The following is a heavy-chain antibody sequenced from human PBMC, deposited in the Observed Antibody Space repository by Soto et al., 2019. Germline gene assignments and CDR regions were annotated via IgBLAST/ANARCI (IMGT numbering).Heavy chain of an antibody. J-gene: IGHJ3*02. CDR2: ISSSSSYT. D-gene: IGHD4-17*01. CDR3: ASGTLRWKVGEGAFDI. V-gene: IGHV3-11*06. Sequence: WGSLRLSCAASGFTFSDYYMSWIRQAPGKGLEWVSYISSSSSYTNYADSVKGRFTISRDNAKNSLYLQMNSLRAEDTAVYYCASGTLRWKVGEGAFDIWGQGTMVTVSS. CDR1: GFTFSDYY.